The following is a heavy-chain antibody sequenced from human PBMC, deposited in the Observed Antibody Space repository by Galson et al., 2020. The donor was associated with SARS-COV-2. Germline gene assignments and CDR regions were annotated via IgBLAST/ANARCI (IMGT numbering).Heavy chain of an antibody. CDR3: AGDDSFPWLVTY. D-gene: IGHD6-19*01. CDR1: VGSISTSSNY. CDR2: IQYSGSA. Sequence: SETLSLTCAVSVGSISTSSNYWGWKRQSPGKGLEWIGSIQYSGSAYYNPSPKSRVTVSLDTSKIHFSLKLYTVTAADTAVYYCAGDDSFPWLVTYWGQGILVTVSS. J-gene: IGHJ4*02. V-gene: IGHV4-39*07.